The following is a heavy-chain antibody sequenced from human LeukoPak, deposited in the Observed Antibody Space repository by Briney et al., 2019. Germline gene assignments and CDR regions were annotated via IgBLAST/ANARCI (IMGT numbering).Heavy chain of an antibody. CDR3: ARDRGLDYTVKAYYYYGMDV. V-gene: IGHV3-30-3*01. D-gene: IGHD4-11*01. Sequence: PGGSLRLSCAASGFSFSNYWMSWVRQAPGKGLEWVAVISYDGSNKYYADSVKGRFTISRDNSKNTLYLQMNSLRAEDTAVYYCARDRGLDYTVKAYYYYGMDVWGQGTTVTVSS. CDR1: GFSFSNYW. J-gene: IGHJ6*02. CDR2: ISYDGSNK.